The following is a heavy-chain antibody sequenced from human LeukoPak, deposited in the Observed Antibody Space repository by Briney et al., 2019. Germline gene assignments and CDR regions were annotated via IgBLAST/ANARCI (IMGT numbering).Heavy chain of an antibody. CDR3: VRGYNFCSAEDS. J-gene: IGHJ4*02. D-gene: IGHD3-3*01. V-gene: IGHV4-59*01. Sequence: SETLSLTCSVSGGSLSPYYWTWIRQPPGKTLEWIGYIYYSGNTNYNPSLKGRVTMSVDTSKNQFSLELTSVTAADTAIYYCVRGYNFCSAEDSWGQGTLVTVSS. CDR1: GGSLSPYY. CDR2: IYYSGNT.